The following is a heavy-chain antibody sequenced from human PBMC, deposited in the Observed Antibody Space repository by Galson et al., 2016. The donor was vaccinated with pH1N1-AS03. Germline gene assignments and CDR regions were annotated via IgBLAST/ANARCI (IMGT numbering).Heavy chain of an antibody. J-gene: IGHJ6*03. Sequence: VKVSCKASGGTFSSYGISWVRQAPGQGVEWMGSIIPLLDKADYAQRFQGRVTITADKSASTVNMEMSGLRSEDTAVYYFERVGHVVEPTAKDFRYYYYMNVWGKGTTVTVSS. CDR1: GGTFSSYG. CDR3: ERVGHVVEPTAKDFRYYYYMNV. D-gene: IGHD2-2*01. V-gene: IGHV1-69*04. CDR2: IIPLLDKA.